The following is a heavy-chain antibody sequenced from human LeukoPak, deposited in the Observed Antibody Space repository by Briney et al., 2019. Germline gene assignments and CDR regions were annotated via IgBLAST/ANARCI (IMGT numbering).Heavy chain of an antibody. V-gene: IGHV3-30-3*01. CDR1: GSTFISYL. CDR2: ISKDGTRD. Sequence: GGSLRLSCEASGSTFISYLIHWVRQAPGKGLEWVALISKDGTRDWYATSVRGRFTISRDNSKTTVYLHMNSLRPEDTALYYCVRDAGTIHEVVNAHFDYWGQGTLVTVSS. D-gene: IGHD1-14*01. J-gene: IGHJ4*02. CDR3: VRDAGTIHEVVNAHFDY.